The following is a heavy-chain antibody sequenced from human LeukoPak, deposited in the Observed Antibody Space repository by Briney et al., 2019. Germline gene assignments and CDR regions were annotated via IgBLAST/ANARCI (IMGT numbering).Heavy chain of an antibody. J-gene: IGHJ6*03. V-gene: IGHV1-2*02. D-gene: IGHD1/OR15-1a*01. CDR3: ARDPVPLAQKAYYHYYMDV. CDR2: INPNTGGT. CDR1: GYTFTVYF. Sequence: ASVTVPCKASGYTFTVYFIHWVRQAPGQGLQWMGWINPNTGGTNYVQKFQGRVTMTRDTSISTAYMELSSLRSDDTAMYYCARDPVPLAQKAYYHYYMDVWGNGTTVSVSS.